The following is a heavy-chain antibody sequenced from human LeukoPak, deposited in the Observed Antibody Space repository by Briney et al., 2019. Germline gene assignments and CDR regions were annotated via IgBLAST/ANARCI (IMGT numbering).Heavy chain of an antibody. CDR1: GGSISGYY. CDR2: FYYSGST. CDR3: ARDSSGYAYYFDY. V-gene: IGHV4-59*01. J-gene: IGHJ4*02. D-gene: IGHD5-12*01. Sequence: PSETLSLTCSVAGGSISGYYWSWIRQPAGKGLEWVGYFYYSGSTNYNPSLKSRVTISADTSKNQFSLKLTSVTAADTAVYYCARDSSGYAYYFDYWGQGTLLTVSS.